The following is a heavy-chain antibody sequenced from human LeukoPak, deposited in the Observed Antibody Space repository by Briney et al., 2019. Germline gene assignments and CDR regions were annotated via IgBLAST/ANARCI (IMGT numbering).Heavy chain of an antibody. J-gene: IGHJ4*02. Sequence: VASVKVSCEASGYTFTTYDINWVRQAAGQGLEWMGWMNPNSGNTGNAQKFQGRVTMTRNTSISTAYMELTSLTSEDTAVYFCARIAAPGNRRLNFWGQGTLVNVSS. D-gene: IGHD6-13*01. V-gene: IGHV1-8*01. CDR3: ARIAAPGNRRLNF. CDR2: MNPNSGNT. CDR1: GYTFTTYD.